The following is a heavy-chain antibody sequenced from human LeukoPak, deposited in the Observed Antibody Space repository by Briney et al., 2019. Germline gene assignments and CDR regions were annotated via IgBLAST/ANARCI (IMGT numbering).Heavy chain of an antibody. Sequence: SETLSLTCTVSGGSISSYYWSWIRQPAGKGLEWIGRIYTSGSTTYNPSLKSRVTMSVDTSKNQFSLKLSSVTAADTAVYYCAREQVEYSSSWYTIFDYWGQGTLVTVSS. CDR3: AREQVEYSSSWYTIFDY. V-gene: IGHV4-4*07. CDR2: IYTSGST. D-gene: IGHD6-13*01. J-gene: IGHJ4*02. CDR1: GGSISSYY.